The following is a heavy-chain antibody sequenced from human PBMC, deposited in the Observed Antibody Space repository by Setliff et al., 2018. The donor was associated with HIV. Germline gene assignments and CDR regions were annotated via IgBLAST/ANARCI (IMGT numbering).Heavy chain of an antibody. CDR3: ARLGYYNFWSGYWTDY. J-gene: IGHJ4*01. Sequence: PSETLSLTCTVSGGSIRATSYYWGWIRQPPGKGLEWIGSIYYSGSTKYNPSLKSRVTISLDMSKNQFSLKLNSVTAADTATYYCARLGYYNFWSGYWTDYWGHGTLVTV. D-gene: IGHD3-3*01. CDR2: IYYSGST. CDR1: GGSIRATSYY. V-gene: IGHV4-39*01.